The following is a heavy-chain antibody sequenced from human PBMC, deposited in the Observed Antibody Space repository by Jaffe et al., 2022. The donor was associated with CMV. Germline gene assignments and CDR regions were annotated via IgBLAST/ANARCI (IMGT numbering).Heavy chain of an antibody. CDR2: IRSKAYGGTT. D-gene: IGHD3-9*01. CDR3: TRVTYDILTGYLKYYFDY. J-gene: IGHJ4*02. Sequence: EVQLVESGGGLVQPGRSLRLSCTASGFTFGDYAMSWVRQAPGKGLEWVGFIRSKAYGGTTEYAASVKGRFTISRDDSKSIAYLQMNSLKTEDTAVYYCTRVTYDILTGYLKYYFDYWGQGTLVTVSS. CDR1: GFTFGDYA. V-gene: IGHV3-49*04.